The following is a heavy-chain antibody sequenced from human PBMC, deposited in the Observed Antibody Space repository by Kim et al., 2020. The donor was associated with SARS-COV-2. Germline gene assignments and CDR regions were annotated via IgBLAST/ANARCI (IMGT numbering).Heavy chain of an antibody. CDR3: ARGSGWYLYPFDY. Sequence: YDPALKSRVTMSVDTSKNQFSLKLSSVTAAHTAVYYCARGSGWYLYPFDYWGQGTLVTVSS. J-gene: IGHJ4*02. V-gene: IGHV4-59*09. D-gene: IGHD6-19*01.